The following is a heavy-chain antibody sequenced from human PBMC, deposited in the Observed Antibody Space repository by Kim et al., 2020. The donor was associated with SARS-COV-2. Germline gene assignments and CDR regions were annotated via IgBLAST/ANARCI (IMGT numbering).Heavy chain of an antibody. J-gene: IGHJ4*02. V-gene: IGHV4-34*01. CDR2: INESGNT. Sequence: INESGNTNYNPALTSRVTLPADASKNQFSLRLTSVTAADTAIYYCARGVDYWAQGTLVIVSS. CDR3: ARGVDY.